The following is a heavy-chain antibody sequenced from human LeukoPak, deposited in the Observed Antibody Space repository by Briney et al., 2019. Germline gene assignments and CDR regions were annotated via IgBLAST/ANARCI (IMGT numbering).Heavy chain of an antibody. Sequence: PGGSLRLSCAASGFMFSTYDMSWVRQAPGKGLEWVSTIIGSSIYYADSMKGRFTISRDNSKNTLYLQMNNLRAEDTALYYCAKCISIFGGYYHYYYMDVWGKGTTVTVSS. D-gene: IGHD3-3*01. V-gene: IGHV3-23*01. J-gene: IGHJ6*03. CDR3: AKCISIFGGYYHYYYMDV. CDR2: IIGSSI. CDR1: GFMFSTYD.